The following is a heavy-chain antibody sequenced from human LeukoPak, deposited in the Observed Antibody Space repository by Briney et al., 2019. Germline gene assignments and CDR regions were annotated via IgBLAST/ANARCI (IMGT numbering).Heavy chain of an antibody. Sequence: KPSETLSLTCAVYGGSFSGYYWSWIRQPPGKGLEWIGEINHSGSTNYNPSLKSRVTISVDTSKNQFSLKLSSVTAADTAVYYCATKTRTYYYGSGSYVWGQGTLVTVSS. D-gene: IGHD3-10*01. CDR1: GGSFSGYY. CDR3: ATKTRTYYYGSGSYV. CDR2: INHSGST. V-gene: IGHV4-34*01. J-gene: IGHJ4*02.